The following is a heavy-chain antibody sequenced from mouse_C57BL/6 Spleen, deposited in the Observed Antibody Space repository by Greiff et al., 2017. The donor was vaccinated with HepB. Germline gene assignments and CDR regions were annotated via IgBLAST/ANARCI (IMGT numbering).Heavy chain of an antibody. CDR1: GFTFSDYG. D-gene: IGHD1-1*01. V-gene: IGHV5-17*01. CDR2: ISSGTSTI. Sequence: EVKLMESGGGLVKPGGSLKLSCAASGFTFSDYGMHWVRQAPEKGLEWVAYISSGTSTIYYADTVKGRFTISRDNAKNTLFLQMPSLRSEDTAMYYCARELRSHWAMDYWGQGTSVTVSS. CDR3: ARELRSHWAMDY. J-gene: IGHJ4*01.